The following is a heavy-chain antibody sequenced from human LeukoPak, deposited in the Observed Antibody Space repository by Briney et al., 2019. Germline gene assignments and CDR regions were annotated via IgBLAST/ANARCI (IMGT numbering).Heavy chain of an antibody. Sequence: PGGSLRLSCAASGFTVSSNYMSWVRQAPGKGLEWVSVIYSGGSTYYADSVKGRLTISTDNSKNTLYLQMNSLRAEDTAVYYCAGGDTAVARSFDYWGQGILVTVSS. CDR3: AGGDTAVARSFDY. J-gene: IGHJ4*02. CDR1: GFTVSSNY. V-gene: IGHV3-53*01. CDR2: IYSGGST. D-gene: IGHD5-18*01.